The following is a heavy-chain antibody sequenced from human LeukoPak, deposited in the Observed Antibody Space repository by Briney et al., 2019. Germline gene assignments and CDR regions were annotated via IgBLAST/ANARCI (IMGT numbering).Heavy chain of an antibody. V-gene: IGHV3-21*01. CDR3: ASNDYRDEGIDS. CDR2: INKGGSFM. D-gene: IGHD4-17*01. J-gene: IGHJ4*02. CDR1: GFTFRDYT. Sequence: GGSLRLSCAASGFTFRDYTMNWVRQAPGKGLEWVSAINKGGSFMKHADSVKGRFIVSRDNAKNLLFLQMNSLRVEDTAVYFCASNDYRDEGIDSWGQGTLVTVSS.